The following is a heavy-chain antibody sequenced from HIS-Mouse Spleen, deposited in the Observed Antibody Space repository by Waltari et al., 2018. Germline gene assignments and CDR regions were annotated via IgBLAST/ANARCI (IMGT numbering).Heavy chain of an antibody. J-gene: IGHJ2*01. CDR1: GGSLSPSRSY. D-gene: IGHD6-13*01. CDR2: IYYSGGT. CDR3: AREIPYSSSWYDWYFDL. V-gene: IGHV4-39*07. Sequence: QLQLQESGPGLVKPSVTLSLTCTVSGGSLSPSRSYVGCIRQPPGKGLEWIGSIYYSGGTYYNPSLKSRVTISVDTSKNQFSLKLSSVTAADTAVYYCAREIPYSSSWYDWYFDLWGRGTLVTVSS.